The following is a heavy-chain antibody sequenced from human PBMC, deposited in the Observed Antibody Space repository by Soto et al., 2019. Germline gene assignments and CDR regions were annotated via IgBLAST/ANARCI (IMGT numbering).Heavy chain of an antibody. CDR2: INPSGGST. J-gene: IGHJ5*02. Sequence: GXSVKVSCKASVYTFTSYYMHWVRQAPGQGLEWMGIINPSGGSTSYAQKFQGRVTMTRDTSTSTVYMELSSLRSEYTAVYYCARGRVDLYCGGDCYFGWFDHWGQGPLVTVSS. CDR3: ARGRVDLYCGGDCYFGWFDH. V-gene: IGHV1-46*01. CDR1: VYTFTSYY. D-gene: IGHD2-21*02.